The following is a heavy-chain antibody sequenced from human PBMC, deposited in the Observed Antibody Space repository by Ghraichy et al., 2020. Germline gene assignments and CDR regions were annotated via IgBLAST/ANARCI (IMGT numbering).Heavy chain of an antibody. CDR2: INHSGST. CDR1: GGSFSGYY. Sequence: SETLSLTCAVYGGSFSGYYWSWIRQPPGKGLEWIGEINHSGSTNYNPSLKSRVTISVDTSKKQISLKLSSVTAADTAVYYCARGLPTYKPHGDQRRTMDVWGQGTTVTVS. V-gene: IGHV4-34*01. D-gene: IGHD4-17*01. CDR3: ARGLPTYKPHGDQRRTMDV. J-gene: IGHJ6*02.